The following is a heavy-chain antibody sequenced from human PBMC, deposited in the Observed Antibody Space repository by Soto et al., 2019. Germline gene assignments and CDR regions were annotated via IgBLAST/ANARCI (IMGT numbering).Heavy chain of an antibody. Sequence: GSLRLSYAASGFTISSHSMNCVRQAPGKGLEWVSSISSSSSYIYYADSVKGRFTISRDNAKNSLYLQMNSLRAEDTAVYYCARALPHSNPHGYWGQGTLVTVSS. V-gene: IGHV3-21*01. CDR2: ISSSSSYI. CDR3: ARALPHSNPHGY. CDR1: GFTISSHS. J-gene: IGHJ4*02. D-gene: IGHD4-4*01.